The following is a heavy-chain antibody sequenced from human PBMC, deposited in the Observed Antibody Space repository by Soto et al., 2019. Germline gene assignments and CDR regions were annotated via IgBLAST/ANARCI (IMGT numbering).Heavy chain of an antibody. CDR1: GFTVGNSY. CDR2: IYSGGTT. V-gene: IGHV3-53*01. J-gene: IGHJ5*02. Sequence: GGSLRLSCAASGFTVGNSYMTWLRQAPGKGLEWVSVIYSGGTTYYADSVKGRFTISRDSSKNTLYLQMNSLRAEDTAVYYCARGGGNYNWFDPWRQGDLVTVSS. CDR3: ARGGGNYNWFDP. D-gene: IGHD2-21*02.